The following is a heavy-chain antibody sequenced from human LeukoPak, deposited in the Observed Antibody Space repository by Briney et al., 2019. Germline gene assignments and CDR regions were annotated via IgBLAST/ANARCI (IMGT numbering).Heavy chain of an antibody. J-gene: IGHJ5*02. D-gene: IGHD6-13*01. CDR2: ISWNSGSI. V-gene: IGHV3-9*01. CDR1: GFTFDDYA. CDR3: AKGLSSWYEGGNRDWFDP. Sequence: GGSLRLSCAASGFTFDDYAMHWVRQAPGKGLEWVSGISWNSGSIGYADSVKGRFTISRDNAKNSLYLQMNSLRAEDTALYYCAKGLSSWYEGGNRDWFDPWGQGTLVTVSS.